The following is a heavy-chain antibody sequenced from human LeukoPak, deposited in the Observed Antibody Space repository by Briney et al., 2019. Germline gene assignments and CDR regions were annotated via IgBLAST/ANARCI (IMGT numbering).Heavy chain of an antibody. CDR2: ISSSSSTI. D-gene: IGHD2-2*01. V-gene: IGHV3-48*04. CDR3: ARLIPNSCSSTSCPHDAFDI. Sequence: GGSLRLSCAASGFTSSSYSMNWVRQAPGKGLEWVSYISSSSSTIYYADSVKGRFTISRDNAKNSLYLQMNSLRAEDTAVYYCARLIPNSCSSTSCPHDAFDIWGQGTMVTVSS. CDR1: GFTSSSYS. J-gene: IGHJ3*02.